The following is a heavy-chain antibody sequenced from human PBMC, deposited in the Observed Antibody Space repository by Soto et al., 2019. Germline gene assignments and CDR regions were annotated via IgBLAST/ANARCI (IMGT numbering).Heavy chain of an antibody. Sequence: GGSLRLSCAASGFTFSSYAMSWVRQAPGKGLEWVSSITGIDGRTYYADSVKGRFTISRDNPKNTLYLQMNNLRAEDTAMFYCAKDRGPYCSGGICYPPSWFDPWGQGTQVTVSS. CDR2: ITGIDGRT. CDR3: AKDRGPYCSGGICYPPSWFDP. V-gene: IGHV3-23*01. J-gene: IGHJ5*02. D-gene: IGHD2-15*01. CDR1: GFTFSSYA.